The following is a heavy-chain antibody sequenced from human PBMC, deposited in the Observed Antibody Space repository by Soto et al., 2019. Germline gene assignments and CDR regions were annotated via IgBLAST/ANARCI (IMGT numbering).Heavy chain of an antibody. Sequence: SETLSLTCTVSGGSISSYYWSWIRQPPGKGLEWIGYIYYSGSTNYNPSLKSRVTISVDTSMNQFSLKLSSVTAADTAVYYCARTYDDSGPNSGGYGFDIWGQGAMVTVSS. CDR3: ARTYDDSGPNSGGYGFDI. CDR1: GGSISSYY. D-gene: IGHD3-22*01. V-gene: IGHV4-59*01. J-gene: IGHJ3*02. CDR2: IYYSGST.